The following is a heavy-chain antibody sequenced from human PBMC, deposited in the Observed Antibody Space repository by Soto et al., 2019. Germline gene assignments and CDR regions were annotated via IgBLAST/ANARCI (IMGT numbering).Heavy chain of an antibody. J-gene: IGHJ5*02. D-gene: IGHD4-17*01. Sequence: EVQLVESGGGLVQPGGSLRLSCAASGFTFSSYSMNWVRQAPGKGLEWVSYISSSSSTIYYADSVKGRFTISRDNSKNSLYLQMNSLRSEDTAVYYCARDYYGAKRWLNWFDPWGQGTLVTVSS. CDR3: ARDYYGAKRWLNWFDP. CDR1: GFTFSSYS. V-gene: IGHV3-48*01. CDR2: ISSSSSTI.